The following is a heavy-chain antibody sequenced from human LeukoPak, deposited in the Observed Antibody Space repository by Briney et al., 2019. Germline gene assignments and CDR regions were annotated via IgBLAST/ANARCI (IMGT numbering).Heavy chain of an antibody. V-gene: IGHV4-34*01. CDR1: GGSFSGYY. CDR2: INHSGST. Sequence: SETLSFTCAVYGGSFSGYYWSWIRQPPGKGLEWIGEINHSGSTNYNPSLKSRVAISVDTSKNQFSLKLSSVTAADTAVYYCARGRGSSSVGAFDPWGQGTLVTVSS. CDR3: ARGRGSSSVGAFDP. D-gene: IGHD6-6*01. J-gene: IGHJ5*02.